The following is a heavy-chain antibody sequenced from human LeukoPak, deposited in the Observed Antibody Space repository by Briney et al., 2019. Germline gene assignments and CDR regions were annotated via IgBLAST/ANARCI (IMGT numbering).Heavy chain of an antibody. CDR1: GFTFNNYG. CDR3: ARFEGPYDAFDI. Sequence: PGGSLRLSCAASGFTFNNYGMNWVRQAPGKGLEWVANIKQDGSEKKYVDSVKGRFSISRDNAKNSLYLQMNSLRAEDTAVYYCARFEGPYDAFDIWGQGTMVTVSS. CDR2: IKQDGSEK. V-gene: IGHV3-7*01. J-gene: IGHJ3*02.